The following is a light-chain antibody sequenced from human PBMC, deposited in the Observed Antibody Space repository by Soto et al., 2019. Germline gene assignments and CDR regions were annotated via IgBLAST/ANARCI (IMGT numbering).Light chain of an antibody. Sequence: DIVMTQSPNSLAVSLGERATINCKSSQSVFYNSNDKNFLTWYQQKPGQPPRLLIYWASSRPSGVPDRFSGSGSGTDFTLTISSLQAEDVAVYYCHQYYTTPWTFGQGTKVEIK. J-gene: IGKJ1*01. CDR2: WAS. CDR1: QSVFYNSNDKNF. CDR3: HQYYTTPWT. V-gene: IGKV4-1*01.